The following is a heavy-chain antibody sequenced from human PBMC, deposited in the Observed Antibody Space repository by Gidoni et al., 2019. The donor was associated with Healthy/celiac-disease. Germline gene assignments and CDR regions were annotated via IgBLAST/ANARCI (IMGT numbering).Heavy chain of an antibody. CDR3: ARGGRGRYYYYYYMDV. Sequence: QVQLVESGGGVVQTGRSLSLSCAAPGFTFSGYAMHWVRQDPGTGLEWVAVISYDGSNKYYEDSVKGRFTISRDNSKNTLYLQMSSLRAEDTAVYYCARGGRGRYYYYYYMDVWGKGTTVTVSS. CDR2: ISYDGSNK. CDR1: GFTFSGYA. V-gene: IGHV3-30-3*01. J-gene: IGHJ6*03.